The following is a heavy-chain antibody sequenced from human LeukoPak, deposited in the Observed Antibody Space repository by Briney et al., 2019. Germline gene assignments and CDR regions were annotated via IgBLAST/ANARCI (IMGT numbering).Heavy chain of an antibody. Sequence: PGESLRLSCAASGFTFSAYWMTWVRQAPGKGLEWVANINEDGGLKYYVDSVKGRFTISRDNTNNSLYLQMNSLRAEDMALYYCAKAPTGSVAGTFDYWGQGTLVTVSS. J-gene: IGHJ4*02. D-gene: IGHD6-19*01. CDR2: INEDGGLK. CDR3: AKAPTGSVAGTFDY. CDR1: GFTFSAYW. V-gene: IGHV3-7*03.